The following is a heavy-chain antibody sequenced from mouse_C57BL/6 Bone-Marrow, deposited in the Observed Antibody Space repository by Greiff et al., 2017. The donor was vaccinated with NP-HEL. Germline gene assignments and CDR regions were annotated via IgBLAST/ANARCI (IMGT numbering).Heavy chain of an antibody. D-gene: IGHD2-5*01. Sequence: EVKVEESGGGLVQPGGSMKLSCAASGFTFSDAWMDWVRQSPEKGLEWVAEIRNKANNHATYYAESVKGRFTISRDDSKSSVYLQMNSLRAEDTGIHYCTYYSNYVHYYAMDYWGQGTSVTVSS. J-gene: IGHJ4*01. CDR3: TYYSNYVHYYAMDY. CDR1: GFTFSDAW. V-gene: IGHV6-6*01. CDR2: IRNKANNHAT.